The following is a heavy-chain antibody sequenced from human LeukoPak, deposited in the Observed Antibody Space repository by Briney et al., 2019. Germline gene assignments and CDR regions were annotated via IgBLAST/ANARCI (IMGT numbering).Heavy chain of an antibody. CDR3: GRGMRDYYGLDY. D-gene: IGHD3-10*01. Sequence: GGSLRLSCAASGFTFSSYAMSWVRQAPGKGLVWVSHINSDGRSTDYADSVRGRFTISRDDAKNTLYLQMNRLTVEDTAVYYCGRGMRDYYGLDYWGQGILVTVSS. J-gene: IGHJ4*02. CDR1: GFTFSSYA. V-gene: IGHV3-74*01. CDR2: INSDGRST.